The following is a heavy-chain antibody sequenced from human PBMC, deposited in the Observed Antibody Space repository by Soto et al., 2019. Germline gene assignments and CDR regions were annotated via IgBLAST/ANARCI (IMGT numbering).Heavy chain of an antibody. CDR1: GYTFTHYG. V-gene: IGHV1-18*04. D-gene: IGHD2-2*01. Sequence: ASVKVSCKASGYTFTHYGFGWVRQAPGQGLEWLAWTSADNGDTNYAPKLQCRVTLTTDTSTGTAYMELRSLRSDDTAVYYCARDERGTCTSSICYYFDYWGQGTLVTVSS. J-gene: IGHJ4*02. CDR3: ARDERGTCTSSICYYFDY. CDR2: TSADNGDT.